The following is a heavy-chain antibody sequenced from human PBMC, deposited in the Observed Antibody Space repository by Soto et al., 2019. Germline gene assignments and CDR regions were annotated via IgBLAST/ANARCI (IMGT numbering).Heavy chain of an antibody. CDR1: GFRFSTYA. D-gene: IGHD6-19*01. V-gene: IGHV3-23*01. CDR2: MSNSGDLR. J-gene: IGHJ4*02. Sequence: SLRLSCVASGFRFSTYAMGWVRQAPGQGLEWVSVMSNSGDLRYYADSVKGRFTISRDNSENTLFLQMSSLRAEDTAVYYCAKDAARTDGWYYFDHWGQGILVTVSS. CDR3: AKDAARTDGWYYFDH.